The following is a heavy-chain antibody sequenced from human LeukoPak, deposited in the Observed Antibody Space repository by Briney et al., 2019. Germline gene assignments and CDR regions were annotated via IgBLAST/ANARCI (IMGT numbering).Heavy chain of an antibody. D-gene: IGHD2-21*01. CDR3: ARGVISIDY. CDR1: GDSVSSNSAA. V-gene: IGHV6-1*01. CDR2: TYYRSRRYS. J-gene: IGHJ4*02. Sequence: SQTLSLTCAISGDSVSSNSAAWNWIRQSPSRGLEWLGRTYYRSRRYSDYAVSVESRITINPDTSKNQFTLQLNSVTPGDTAVYYCARGVISIDYWGQGTLVTVSS.